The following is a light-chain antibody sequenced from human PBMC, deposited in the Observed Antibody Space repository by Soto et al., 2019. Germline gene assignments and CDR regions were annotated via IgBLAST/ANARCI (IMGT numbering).Light chain of an antibody. Sequence: DSRLTQSAFLLFSFVGGTFTITCRASQGISSYLVWYQQKAGKAPKSLIYAASTLQSGVPSRFSGSGSGTEFTLTISSLQPEDSATYYCRQHNSFPITFGQGTRLEIK. CDR3: RQHNSFPIT. CDR1: QGISSY. V-gene: IGKV1-9*01. CDR2: AAS. J-gene: IGKJ5*01.